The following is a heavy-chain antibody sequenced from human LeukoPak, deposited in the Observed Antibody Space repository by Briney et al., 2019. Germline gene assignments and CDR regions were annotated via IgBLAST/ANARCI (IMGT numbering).Heavy chain of an antibody. D-gene: IGHD1-14*01. CDR3: AKDGRNFFDY. J-gene: IGHJ4*02. Sequence: GGSLRLSCAASGFTFDDYTMHWVRQAPGKGLEWVSGISWNSGSIGYADSVKGRFTISRDNAKNSLYLQMNSLRAEDTALYYCAKDGRNFFDYWGQGTLVTVSS. CDR2: ISWNSGSI. CDR1: GFTFDDYT. V-gene: IGHV3-9*01.